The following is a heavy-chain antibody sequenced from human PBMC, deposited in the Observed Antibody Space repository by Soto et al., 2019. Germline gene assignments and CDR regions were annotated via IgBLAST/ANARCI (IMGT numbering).Heavy chain of an antibody. CDR3: AKDLGYCSSTSCYGIDY. CDR1: GFTFSSYA. D-gene: IGHD2-2*01. V-gene: IGHV3-23*01. J-gene: IGHJ4*02. CDR2: ISGSGGST. Sequence: GGSLRLSCAASGFTFSSYAMSWVRQAPGKGLEWVSAISGSGGSTYYADSVKGRFTISRDNSKNTLYLQMNSLRAEDTAVYYCAKDLGYCSSTSCYGIDYSGQGTLVTVSS.